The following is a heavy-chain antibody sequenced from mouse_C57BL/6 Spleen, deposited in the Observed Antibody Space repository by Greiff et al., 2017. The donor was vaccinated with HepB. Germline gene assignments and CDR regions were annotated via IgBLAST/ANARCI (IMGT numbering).Heavy chain of an antibody. J-gene: IGHJ1*03. CDR2: IDPSDSYT. CDR1: GYTFTSYW. Sequence: QVQLQQSGAELVMPGASVKLSCKASGYTFTSYWMHWVKQRPGQGLEWIGEIDPSDSYTNYNQKFKGKSTLTVDKSSSTAYMQLSSLTSEDSAVYYCARSHYYGSSPSYWYFDVWGTGTTVTVSS. D-gene: IGHD1-1*01. CDR3: ARSHYYGSSPSYWYFDV. V-gene: IGHV1-69*01.